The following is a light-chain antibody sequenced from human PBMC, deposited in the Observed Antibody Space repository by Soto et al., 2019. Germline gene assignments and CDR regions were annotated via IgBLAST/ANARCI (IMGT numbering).Light chain of an antibody. V-gene: IGLV1-47*01. J-gene: IGLJ1*01. CDR3: AGWDDSLSGFYV. CDR1: SSDIGTNY. Sequence: QAVVTQPPSVSGTPGQWITISCSGSSSDIGTNYVYWYQQLPGAAPKLLIYRNNQRPSGVPDRFSGSKSGTSASLAISGLRSEDEAEYHCAGWDDSLSGFYVFGTGTKLTVL. CDR2: RNN.